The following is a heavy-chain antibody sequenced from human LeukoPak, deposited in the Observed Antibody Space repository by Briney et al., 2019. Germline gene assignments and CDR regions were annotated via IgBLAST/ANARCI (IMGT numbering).Heavy chain of an antibody. Sequence: PSETLSLTCAVYGGSFSGYYWSWIRQPPGKGLEWIGEINHSGSTNYNPSLKSRVTISVDTSKNQFSLKLSSVTAADTAVHYCARRPTYYYGSGYPYYYYYMDVWGKGTTVTISS. CDR3: ARRPTYYYGSGYPYYYYYMDV. V-gene: IGHV4-34*01. CDR2: INHSGST. J-gene: IGHJ6*03. CDR1: GGSFSGYY. D-gene: IGHD3-10*01.